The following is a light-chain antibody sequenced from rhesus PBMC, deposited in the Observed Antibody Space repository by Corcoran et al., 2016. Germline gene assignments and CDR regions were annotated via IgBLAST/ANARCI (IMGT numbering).Light chain of an antibody. CDR3: QQHNSHPFT. J-gene: IGKJ3*01. CDR2: AAS. Sequence: DIQMTQSPSSLSASVGDTVTITCRASQGISSYLNWFQQKPGKAPKLLIYAASSLKSGVPSRFRGSGSGTDFTHTISSQQPEDFAAYYYQQHNSHPFTFGPGTKLDIK. CDR1: QGISSY. V-gene: IGKV1-28*03.